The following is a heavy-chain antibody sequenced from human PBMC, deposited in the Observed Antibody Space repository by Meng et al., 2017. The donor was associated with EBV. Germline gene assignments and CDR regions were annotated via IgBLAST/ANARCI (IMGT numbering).Heavy chain of an antibody. Sequence: EVAMVETGGGLIKPGWYLRRSCAGTWFTVRSRYMSWHRQAPGKGLEWVSVISSGGSTYYADSVKGPFTISRDNSKNPLYLQMNSLRAEDTAVYYCAKHRLGPLDYWGQGTLVTVSS. J-gene: IGHJ4*02. V-gene: IGHV3-53*02. CDR1: WFTVRSRY. CDR3: AKHRLGPLDY. CDR2: ISSGGST. D-gene: IGHD5-12*01.